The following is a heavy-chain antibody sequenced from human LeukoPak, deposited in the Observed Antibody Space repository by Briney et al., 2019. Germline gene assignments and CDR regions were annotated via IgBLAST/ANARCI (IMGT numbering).Heavy chain of an antibody. CDR2: ISGSGGST. D-gene: IGHD3-10*01. Sequence: GGSLRLSCAASGFTFSSYAMSWVRQAPGKGLEWVSAISGSGGSTYYADSVKGRFTISRDNSKNTLYLQMNSLRAEDTAVYYCAKEKTLLWFGEFNDAFDIWGQGTMVTVSS. CDR1: GFTFSSYA. J-gene: IGHJ3*02. V-gene: IGHV3-23*01. CDR3: AKEKTLLWFGEFNDAFDI.